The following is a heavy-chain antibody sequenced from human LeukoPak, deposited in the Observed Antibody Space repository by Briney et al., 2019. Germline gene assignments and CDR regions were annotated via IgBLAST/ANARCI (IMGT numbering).Heavy chain of an antibody. CDR2: IYYGGST. J-gene: IGHJ4*02. Sequence: PSETLSLTCTVSGGSISSGDYYWSWIRQPPGKGLEWIGYIYYGGSTYYNPSLKSRVTISVDTSKNQFSPKLSSVTAADTAVYYCARDRGSYGDYASDYWGQGTLVTVSS. V-gene: IGHV4-30-4*01. CDR1: GGSISSGDYY. D-gene: IGHD4-17*01. CDR3: ARDRGSYGDYASDY.